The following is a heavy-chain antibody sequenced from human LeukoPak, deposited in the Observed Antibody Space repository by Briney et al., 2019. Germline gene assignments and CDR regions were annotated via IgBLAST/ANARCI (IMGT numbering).Heavy chain of an antibody. D-gene: IGHD1-26*01. Sequence: SETLSLTCTVSGGSISSSSYYWGWIRQPPGKGLEWIGSIYYSGSTYYNPSLKSRVTISVDTSKNQFSLQLNSVTPEDTAVYYCARGEWELLSHYWYFDLWGRGTLVTVSS. V-gene: IGHV4-39*01. CDR2: IYYSGST. CDR1: GGSISSSSYY. CDR3: ARGEWELLSHYWYFDL. J-gene: IGHJ2*01.